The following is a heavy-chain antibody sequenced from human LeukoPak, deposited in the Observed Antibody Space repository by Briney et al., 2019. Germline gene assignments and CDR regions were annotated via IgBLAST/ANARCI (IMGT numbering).Heavy chain of an antibody. Sequence: GGSLRLSCAASGFTFSSYAMHWVRRAPGKGLEWVSYISSSGSTIYYADSVKGRFTISRDNAKNSLYLQMNSLRAEDTAVYYCARGITSGPRRYDVRNFDYWGQGTPVTVSS. J-gene: IGHJ4*02. V-gene: IGHV3-48*04. D-gene: IGHD5-12*01. CDR1: GFTFSSYA. CDR2: ISSSGSTI. CDR3: ARGITSGPRRYDVRNFDY.